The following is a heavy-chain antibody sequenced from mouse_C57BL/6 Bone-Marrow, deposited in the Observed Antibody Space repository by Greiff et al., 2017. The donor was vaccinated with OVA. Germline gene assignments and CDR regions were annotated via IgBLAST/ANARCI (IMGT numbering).Heavy chain of an antibody. CDR1: GFNIKDDY. CDR2: IDPENGDT. D-gene: IGHD1-2*01. V-gene: IGHV14-4*01. J-gene: IGHJ2*01. CDR3: TTSGRPFDY. Sequence: VQLKQSGAELVRPGASVKLSCTASGFNIKDDYMHWVKQRPEQGLEWIGWIDPENGDTEYASKFQGKATITADTSSNTAYLQLSSLTSEDTAVYYCTTSGRPFDYWGQGTTLTVSS.